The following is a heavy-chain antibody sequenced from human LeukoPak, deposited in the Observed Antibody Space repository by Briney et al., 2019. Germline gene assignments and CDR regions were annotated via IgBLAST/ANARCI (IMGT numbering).Heavy chain of an antibody. CDR1: GFTFSTYV. D-gene: IGHD3-10*01. CDR2: ISSTSSYI. V-gene: IGHV3-21*01. CDR3: AGLWFGDRPPFDY. Sequence: GGSLRLSCAASGFTFSTYVMNWVRQAPGKGLEWVSSISSTSSYIYYADSVKGRFTISRDNAKNSLYLQMNSLRAEDTAVYYCAGLWFGDRPPFDYWGQGALVTVSS. J-gene: IGHJ4*02.